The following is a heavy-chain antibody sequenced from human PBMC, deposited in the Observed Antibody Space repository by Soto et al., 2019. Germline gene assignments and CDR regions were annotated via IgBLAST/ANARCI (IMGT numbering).Heavy chain of an antibody. CDR3: ARGGVCSSTSCYTALYYYYGMDV. V-gene: IGHV4-34*01. D-gene: IGHD2-2*02. CDR2: INHSGST. CDR1: GGSFSGYY. Sequence: QVQLQQWGAGLLKPSETLSLTCAVYGGSFSGYYWSWIRQPPGKGLEWIGEINHSGSTNYNPSLESRVTISVDTSKNQFSLKLSSVTAADTAVYYCARGGVCSSTSCYTALYYYYGMDVWGQGTTVTVSS. J-gene: IGHJ6*02.